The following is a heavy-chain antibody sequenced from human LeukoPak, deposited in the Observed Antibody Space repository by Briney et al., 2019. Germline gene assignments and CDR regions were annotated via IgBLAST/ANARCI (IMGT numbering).Heavy chain of an antibody. J-gene: IGHJ2*01. CDR2: ISGSGGST. D-gene: IGHD3-10*01. CDR1: GITLSNYG. CDR3: ARLGGDTYYFGSASYPNWYFDL. Sequence: GGSLRLSCVVSGITLSNYGMSWVRQAPGKGLEWVAGISGSGGSTNYADSVKGRFTISRDNPKNTLYLQMNSLKASDTAIYYCARLGGDTYYFGSASYPNWYFDLWGRGTLVTVSS. V-gene: IGHV3-23*01.